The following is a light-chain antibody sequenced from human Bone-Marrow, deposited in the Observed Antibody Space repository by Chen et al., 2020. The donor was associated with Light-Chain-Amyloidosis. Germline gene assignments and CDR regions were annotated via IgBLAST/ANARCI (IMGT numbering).Light chain of an antibody. CDR3: QQNTHWPFS. Sequence: EIVLTQSPATLSVSPGDRATLSCRANQNLGSILAWYQQKSGQSPRLLFYGASVRVPGTPARFSGSGYGTEFTLTISSLQSEDFAVYYCQQNTHWPFSFGPGTKVEI. V-gene: IGKV3-15*01. CDR2: GAS. CDR1: QNLGSI. J-gene: IGKJ3*01.